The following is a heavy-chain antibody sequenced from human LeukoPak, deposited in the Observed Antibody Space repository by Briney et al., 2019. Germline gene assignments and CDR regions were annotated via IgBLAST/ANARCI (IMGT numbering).Heavy chain of an antibody. CDR1: GGTSSSYA. D-gene: IGHD3-22*01. V-gene: IGHV1-69*04. J-gene: IGHJ4*02. CDR3: AREGIDSCFDY. CDR2: IIPILGIA. Sequence: GASVKVSCKASGGTSSSYAISWVRQAPGQGLEWMGRIIPILGIANYAQKFQGRVTITADKSTSTAYMELSSLRSEDTAVYYCAREGIDSCFDYWGQGTLVTVSS.